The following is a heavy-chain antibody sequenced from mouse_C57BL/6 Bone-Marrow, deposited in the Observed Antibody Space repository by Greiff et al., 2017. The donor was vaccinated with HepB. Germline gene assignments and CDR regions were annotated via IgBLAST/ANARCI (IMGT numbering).Heavy chain of an antibody. CDR3: ARSETAQADAMDY. CDR2: IYPGSGST. Sequence: VQLQQPGAELVKPGASVKMSCKASGYTFTSYWITWVKQRPGQGLEWIGDIYPGSGSTNYNEKFKSKATLTVDTSSSTAYMQLSSLTSEDSAVYYCARSETAQADAMDYWGQGTSVTVSS. CDR1: GYTFTSYW. D-gene: IGHD3-2*02. J-gene: IGHJ4*01. V-gene: IGHV1-55*01.